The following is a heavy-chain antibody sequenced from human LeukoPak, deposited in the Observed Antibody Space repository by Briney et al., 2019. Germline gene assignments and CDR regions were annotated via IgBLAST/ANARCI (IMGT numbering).Heavy chain of an antibody. CDR3: VRDNDGQQLPGGYNWFDP. J-gene: IGHJ5*02. CDR1: GYTFTIYA. CDR2: INTKTGNP. D-gene: IGHD6-13*01. Sequence: GASVKVSCKASGYTFTIYAMNWVRQAPGQGLEWMGWINTKTGNPTYAQGFTGRFVFSLDTSVSTAYLQISSLKVEDTAVYYCVRDNDGQQLPGGYNWFDPWGQGTLVTVSS. V-gene: IGHV7-4-1*02.